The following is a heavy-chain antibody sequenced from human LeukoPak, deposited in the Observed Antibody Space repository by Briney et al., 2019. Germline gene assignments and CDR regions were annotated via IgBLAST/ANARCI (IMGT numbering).Heavy chain of an antibody. CDR2: FDPEDGET. D-gene: IGHD3-22*01. CDR3: APRTYYYDSSGYYYVDY. J-gene: IGHJ4*02. Sequence: ASVKVSCKVSGYTLTELSMHWVRQAPGKGLEWMGGFDPEDGETIYAQKLQGRVTMTEDTSTDTAYMELSSLRSEDTAVYYCAPRTYYYDSSGYYYVDYWGQGTLVTVSS. V-gene: IGHV1-24*01. CDR1: GYTLTELS.